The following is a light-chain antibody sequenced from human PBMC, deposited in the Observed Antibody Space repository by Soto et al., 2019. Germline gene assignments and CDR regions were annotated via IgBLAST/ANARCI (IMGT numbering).Light chain of an antibody. J-gene: IGKJ1*01. CDR3: QQYGSSPKT. CDR2: GAS. V-gene: IGKV3-20*01. CDR1: QSVTTN. Sequence: EIVLTQSPATLSLSPGERATLFCRASQSVTTNLAWYQQKPGQAPRLLIYGASSRATGIPDRFSGSGSGTDFTLTISRLEPEDFAVYDCQQYGSSPKTVGQGTKVAIK.